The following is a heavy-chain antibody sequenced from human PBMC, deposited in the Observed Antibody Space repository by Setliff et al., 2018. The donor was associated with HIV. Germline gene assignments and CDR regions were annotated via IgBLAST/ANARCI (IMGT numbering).Heavy chain of an antibody. Sequence: KPSETLSLTCDVSGNSISNNNWWSWVRQSPGKGLEWIGEIYHIGSTNYNPSLKSRVTMSVDKSNNQFSLKLSSVTAADTAFYYCARVVATSESGYYFDYWGQGTLVTVSS. J-gene: IGHJ4*02. CDR1: GNSISNNNW. D-gene: IGHD3-10*01. CDR3: ARVVATSESGYYFDY. V-gene: IGHV4-4*02. CDR2: IYHIGST.